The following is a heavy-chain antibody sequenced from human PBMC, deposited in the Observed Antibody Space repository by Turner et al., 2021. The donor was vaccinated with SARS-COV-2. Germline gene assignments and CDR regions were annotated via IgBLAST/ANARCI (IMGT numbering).Heavy chain of an antibody. CDR3: AKDGGHDYGDYGPMDV. Sequence: VQLVESGGGLVQRGRSLRLSCSASGFTFSSHGMHWVRQAPGKGLEWVAVISYDGSNKYYADSVKGRFTISRDNSKNTLYLQMNSLRAEDTAVYYCAKDGGHDYGDYGPMDVWGQGTTVTVSS. CDR1: GFTFSSHG. V-gene: IGHV3-30*18. J-gene: IGHJ6*02. CDR2: ISYDGSNK. D-gene: IGHD4-17*01.